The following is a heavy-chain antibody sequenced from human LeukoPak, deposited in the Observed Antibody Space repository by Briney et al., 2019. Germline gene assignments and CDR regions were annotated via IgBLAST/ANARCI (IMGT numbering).Heavy chain of an antibody. CDR2: ISSSSSYT. D-gene: IGHD5-18*01. CDR1: GFTFSDYY. J-gene: IGHJ4*02. CDR3: APGTYSYGYLFDY. Sequence: GGSLRLSCAASGFTFSDYYMSWIRQAPGKGLEWVSYISSSSSYTNYADSVKGRFTISRDNAKNSLYLQMNSLRAEDTAVYYCAPGTYSYGYLFDYWGQGTLVTVPS. V-gene: IGHV3-11*06.